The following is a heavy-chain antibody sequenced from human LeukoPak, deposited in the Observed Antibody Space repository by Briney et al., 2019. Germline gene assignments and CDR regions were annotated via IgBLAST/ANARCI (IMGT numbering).Heavy chain of an antibody. CDR3: ARDNYDFWSGYYGGKGYFDY. CDR2: IFYTESA. CDR1: GGSINSADYY. J-gene: IGHJ4*02. V-gene: IGHV4-39*07. Sequence: PSETLSLTCTVSGGSINSADYYWGWIRQPPGKGLEWIGSIFYTESAHYSPSLKSRVTISVDTSKNQFSLKLSSVTAADTAVYYCARDNYDFWSGYYGGKGYFDYWGQGTLVTVSS. D-gene: IGHD3-3*01.